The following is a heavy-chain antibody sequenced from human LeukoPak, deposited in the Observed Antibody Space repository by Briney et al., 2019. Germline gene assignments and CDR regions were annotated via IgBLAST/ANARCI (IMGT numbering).Heavy chain of an antibody. V-gene: IGHV4-59*01. CDR3: ARVTGYMIEDYFDY. D-gene: IGHD3-22*01. CDR1: GGSISSYY. J-gene: IGHJ4*02. Sequence: SETLSLTCTVPGGSISSYYWSWVRQPPGKGLEWIGYIYYSGSTNYNSSLKSRVTISVDTSKNQFSLRLSSVTAADTAVYYCARVTGYMIEDYFDYWGQGILVTVSS. CDR2: IYYSGST.